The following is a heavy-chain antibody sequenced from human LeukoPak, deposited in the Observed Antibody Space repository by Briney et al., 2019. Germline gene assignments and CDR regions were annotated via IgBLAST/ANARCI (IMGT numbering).Heavy chain of an antibody. CDR1: GDSVSSNSAA. CDR3: ARDTHQWPDGGYYYGMDV. D-gene: IGHD6-19*01. J-gene: IGHJ6*02. V-gene: IGHV6-1*01. Sequence: SQTLSLTCAISGDSVSSNSAAWNWIRQSPSRGLHWLGRTYYRSKWYNDYAVSVKSRITINPDTSKNQFSLQLNSVTPEDTAVYYCARDTHQWPDGGYYYGMDVWGQGTTVTVSS. CDR2: TYYRSKWYN.